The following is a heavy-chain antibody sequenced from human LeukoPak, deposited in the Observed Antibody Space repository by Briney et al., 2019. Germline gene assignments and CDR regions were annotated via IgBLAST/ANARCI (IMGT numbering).Heavy chain of an antibody. Sequence: GGSLRLSCAASGFTFSRYWMTWVRQAPGKGLEWVANIKQGGSKKYYVDSVKGRFTISRDNAENSLYLQMNSLRAEDTAVYFCAGRHCSGGGCYFAGADPFDYWGQGTLVTVSS. CDR3: AGRHCSGGGCYFAGADPFDY. CDR2: IKQGGSKK. J-gene: IGHJ4*02. CDR1: GFTFSRYW. D-gene: IGHD2-15*01. V-gene: IGHV3-7*03.